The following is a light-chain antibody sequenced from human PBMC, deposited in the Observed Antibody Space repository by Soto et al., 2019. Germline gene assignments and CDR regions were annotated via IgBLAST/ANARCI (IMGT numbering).Light chain of an antibody. CDR2: EVS. J-gene: IGLJ1*01. CDR1: SSDVGGYKY. V-gene: IGLV2-14*01. Sequence: QSVLTQPASVSGSPRQSITISCTGTSSDVGGYKYVSWYQQHPGKAPKLMIFEVSNRPSGVSNRFSGSKSGNTASLTISGLQAEDEGDYYCSSYTSSSTYVFGTGTKVTVL. CDR3: SSYTSSSTYV.